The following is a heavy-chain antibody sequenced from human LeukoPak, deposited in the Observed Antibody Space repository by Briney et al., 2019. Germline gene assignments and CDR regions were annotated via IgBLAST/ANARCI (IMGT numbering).Heavy chain of an antibody. CDR2: ISGSGSSI. D-gene: IGHD3-16*02. CDR3: AKDEAVWGSYLEY. Sequence: PGGSLRLSCAASGFTFSSCAMSWVRQAPGKGLEWVSVISGSGSSIYYADPVKGRFTISRGNSKNTLYLQMNRLRAEDTAVYYCAKDEAVWGSYLEYWGQGTLVTVSS. J-gene: IGHJ4*02. CDR1: GFTFSSCA. V-gene: IGHV3-23*01.